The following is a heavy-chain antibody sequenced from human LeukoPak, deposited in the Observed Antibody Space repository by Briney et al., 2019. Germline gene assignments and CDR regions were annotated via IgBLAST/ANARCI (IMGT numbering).Heavy chain of an antibody. CDR1: GASPRRPS. Sequence: PSETLPPPSAPYGASPRRPSWPWLRQPPGKGLEWIGEINHSGSTNYNPSLKSRVTISVDTSKNQFSLKLSSVTAADTAVYYCAKDGKGAYSPRWFDPWGQGTLVTVSS. V-gene: IGHV4-34*01. D-gene: IGHD5-18*01. J-gene: IGHJ5*02. CDR2: INHSGST. CDR3: AKDGKGAYSPRWFDP.